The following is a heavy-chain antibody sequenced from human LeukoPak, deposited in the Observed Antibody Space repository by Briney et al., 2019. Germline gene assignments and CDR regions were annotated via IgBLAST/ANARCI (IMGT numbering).Heavy chain of an antibody. CDR2: IYPGDSDT. CDR3: ARLIRGGGFYYPDAFDI. CDR1: GSSFTIYW. D-gene: IGHD3-22*01. J-gene: IGHJ3*02. V-gene: IGHV5-51*01. Sequence: GESLKTSSKASGSSFTIYWIGGVRHTPGKGLGWMGIIYPGDSDTRYSPSFQGQITISADKSISTAYLQWSSPNDSAPAMYYCARLIRGGGFYYPDAFDIWGQGTMVTVSS.